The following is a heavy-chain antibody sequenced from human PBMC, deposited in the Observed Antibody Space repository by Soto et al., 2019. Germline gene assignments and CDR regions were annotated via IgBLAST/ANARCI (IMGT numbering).Heavy chain of an antibody. V-gene: IGHV1-69*06. CDR1: GGTFSSYA. D-gene: IGHD3-3*01. J-gene: IGHJ6*02. CDR3: ARDGALRHLYYYYGMDV. CDR2: TIPIFGTA. Sequence: QVQLVQSGAEEKKPGSSVKVSCNASGGTFSSYAISWVRQAPGQGLEWMGGTIPIFGTANYAQKFQGRVTITADKSTSTAYMELSSLRSEDTAVYYCARDGALRHLYYYYGMDVWGQGPTVTVSS.